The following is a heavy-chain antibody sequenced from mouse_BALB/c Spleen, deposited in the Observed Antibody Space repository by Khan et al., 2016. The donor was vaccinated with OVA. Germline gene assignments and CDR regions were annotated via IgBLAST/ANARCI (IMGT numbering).Heavy chain of an antibody. J-gene: IGHJ2*01. CDR3: ARRGYWGLGYFDY. CDR1: GYNFTSYW. Sequence: QVQLQQPGAELVKPGTSVKLSCKASGYNFTSYWINWVKLRPGQGLEWIGNIYPGSGSTNYNEKFKSKATLTVDTSSSTADMQLSSLASEDSALYSYARRGYWGLGYFDYWGQGTTLTVSS. D-gene: IGHD3-1*01. CDR2: IYPGSGST. V-gene: IGHV1-55*01.